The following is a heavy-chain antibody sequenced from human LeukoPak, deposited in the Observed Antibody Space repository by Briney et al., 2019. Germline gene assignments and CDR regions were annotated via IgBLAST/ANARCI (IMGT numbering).Heavy chain of an antibody. J-gene: IGHJ4*02. CDR1: GGSVSSGSYY. Sequence: SETLSLTCTVSGGSVSSGSYYWSWIRQPPGKGLEWIGYIYYSGSTNYNPSLESRVTISVDTSKNQFSLKLSSVTAADTAVYYCARASTYYYDSSGYYYGYWGQGTLVTVSS. D-gene: IGHD3-22*01. CDR2: IYYSGST. CDR3: ARASTYYYDSSGYYYGY. V-gene: IGHV4-61*01.